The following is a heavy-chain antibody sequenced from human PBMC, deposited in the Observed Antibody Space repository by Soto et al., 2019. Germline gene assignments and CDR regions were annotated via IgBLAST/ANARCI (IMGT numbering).Heavy chain of an antibody. CDR3: ASSGGSCYSKLCWFDP. J-gene: IGHJ5*02. CDR2: IIPIFGTA. D-gene: IGHD2-15*01. Sequence: SVKVSCKASGGTFSSYAISWVRQAPGQGLEWMGGIIPIFGTANYAQKFQGRVTITADESTSTAYMELSSLRSEDTAVYYCASSGGSCYSKLCWFDPWCQGTLVTVSS. V-gene: IGHV1-69*13. CDR1: GGTFSSYA.